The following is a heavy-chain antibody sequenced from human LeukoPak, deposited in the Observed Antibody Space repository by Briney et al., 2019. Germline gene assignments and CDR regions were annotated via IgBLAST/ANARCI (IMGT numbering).Heavy chain of an antibody. D-gene: IGHD6-19*01. Sequence: GGSLRLSCTGSGFTFGDYAMSWVRQAPGKGLEWVGFIRSKTYSGTTQYAASVKGRFTISRDDSKSIAYLQMNSLRTEDTAVYYCTREASSSGWSTRLGWWGQGTLVTVSS. CDR2: IRSKTYSGTT. J-gene: IGHJ4*02. CDR1: GFTFGDYA. CDR3: TREASSSGWSTRLGW. V-gene: IGHV3-49*04.